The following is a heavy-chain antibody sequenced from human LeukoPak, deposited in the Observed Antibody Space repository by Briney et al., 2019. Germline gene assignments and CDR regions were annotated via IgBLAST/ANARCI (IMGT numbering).Heavy chain of an antibody. Sequence: GGSLRLSCAAFGFIFSSYWMSWVRQAPGKGLEWVATIKQDGSEKHYVDSVKGRFTISRDNAKNSLYLQMDSLRAEDTAVYYCARDKPATGGTGSHFDSWGQGTLVAVSS. CDR3: ARDKPATGGTGSHFDS. CDR2: IKQDGSEK. D-gene: IGHD1-1*01. V-gene: IGHV3-7*01. CDR1: GFIFSSYW. J-gene: IGHJ4*02.